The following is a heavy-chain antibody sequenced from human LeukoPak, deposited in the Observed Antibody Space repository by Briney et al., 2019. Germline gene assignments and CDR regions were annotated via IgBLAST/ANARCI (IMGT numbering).Heavy chain of an antibody. V-gene: IGHV4-59*01. CDR1: GDSISSSD. D-gene: IGHD5-18*01. CDR3: ARGGQLNWFDP. Sequence: PSETLSLTCTVSGDSISSSDWSWIRQRPGKGLEWIGYISYSGSTSSNPSLRSRVTISVDTSKNQFSLRLTSVAAADTAMYYCARGGQLNWFDPWGQGTLVTVSS. J-gene: IGHJ5*02. CDR2: ISYSGST.